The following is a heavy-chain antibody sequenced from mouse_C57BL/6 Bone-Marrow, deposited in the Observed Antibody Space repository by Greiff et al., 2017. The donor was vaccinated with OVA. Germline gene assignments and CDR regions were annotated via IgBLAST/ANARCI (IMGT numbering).Heavy chain of an antibody. CDR3: AREEDYYGGSYGHYAMDY. CDR2: INPNNGGT. J-gene: IGHJ4*01. Sequence: VQLQQSGPELVKPGASVKIPCKASGYTFTDYNMDWVKQSHGKSLEWIGDINPNNGGTIYNQKFKGKATLTVDKSSSTAYMELRSLTSEDTAVYYCAREEDYYGGSYGHYAMDYWGQGTSVTVSS. D-gene: IGHD1-1*01. V-gene: IGHV1-18*01. CDR1: GYTFTDYN.